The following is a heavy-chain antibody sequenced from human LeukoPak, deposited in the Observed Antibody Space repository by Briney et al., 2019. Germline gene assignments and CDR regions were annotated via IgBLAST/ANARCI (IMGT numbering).Heavy chain of an antibody. D-gene: IGHD1-26*01. Sequence: SXRLSXXXXXFTFXXYAMHWVRQAPGKGLEWVAFMWYDGSNKYYSDSVKGRFTISRDNSKNTLYLLMNSLRAEDTTVYYCARDQTSSGSFFDYWGQGTLVTVSS. CDR3: ARDQTSSGSFFDY. CDR1: XFTFXXYA. V-gene: IGHV3-33*01. CDR2: MWYDGSNK. J-gene: IGHJ4*02.